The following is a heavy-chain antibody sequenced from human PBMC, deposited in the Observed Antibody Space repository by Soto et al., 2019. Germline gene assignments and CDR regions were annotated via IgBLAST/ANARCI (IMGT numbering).Heavy chain of an antibody. CDR3: ARHFSGDYFDY. CDR1: GGSISSATYY. J-gene: IGHJ4*02. CDR2: FFIGGNT. V-gene: IGHV4-39*01. Sequence: SETLSLTCTVSGGSISSATYYWGWMRQPPGKGLEWIASFFIGGNTYYNPSLKSRVTISVDRSKNQFSLKLSSVTAADTAVYYCARHFSGDYFDYWGQGALVT.